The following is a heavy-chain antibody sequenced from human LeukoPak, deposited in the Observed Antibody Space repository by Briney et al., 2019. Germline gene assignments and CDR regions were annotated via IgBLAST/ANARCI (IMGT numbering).Heavy chain of an antibody. V-gene: IGHV3-21*01. D-gene: IGHD2-15*01. J-gene: IGHJ3*02. CDR1: GFTFSSYS. CDR2: ISSSSSYI. Sequence: PGGSLRLSCAASGFTFSSYSVNWVRQAPGKGLEWVSSISSSSSYIYYADSVKGRFTISRDNAKNSLYPQMNSLRAEDTAVYYCARDKVVVAATDAFDIWGQGTMVTVSS. CDR3: ARDKVVVAATDAFDI.